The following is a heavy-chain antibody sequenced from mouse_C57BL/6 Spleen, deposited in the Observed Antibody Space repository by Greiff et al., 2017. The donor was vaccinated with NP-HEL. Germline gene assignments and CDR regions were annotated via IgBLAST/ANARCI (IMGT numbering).Heavy chain of an antibody. Sequence: VQLKESGPGLVKPSQSLSLTCSVTGYSITSGYYWNWIRQFPGNKLEWMGYISYDGSNNYNPSLKNRISITRDTSKNQFFLKLNSVTTEDTATYYCARGLIFDYWGQGTTLTVSS. CDR2: ISYDGSN. CDR1: GYSITSGYY. CDR3: ARGLIFDY. J-gene: IGHJ2*01. D-gene: IGHD1-1*01. V-gene: IGHV3-6*01.